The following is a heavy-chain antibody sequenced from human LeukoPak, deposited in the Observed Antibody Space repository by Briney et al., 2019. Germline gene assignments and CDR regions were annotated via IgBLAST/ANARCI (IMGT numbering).Heavy chain of an antibody. CDR1: GFTFNSYA. CDR2: ISGSGGST. Sequence: GGSLRLSCAASGFTFNSYAMSWVRQAPGKGLEWVSAISGSGGSTYYADSVKGRFTISRDNSKNTLYLQMNSLRAEDTAVYYCAKSGDGCSGGSCYTPYDWGQGTLVTVSS. V-gene: IGHV3-23*01. D-gene: IGHD2-15*01. J-gene: IGHJ4*02. CDR3: AKSGDGCSGGSCYTPYD.